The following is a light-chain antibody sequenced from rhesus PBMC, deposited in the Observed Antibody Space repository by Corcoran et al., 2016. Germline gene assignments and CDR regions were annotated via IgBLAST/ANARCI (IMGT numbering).Light chain of an antibody. Sequence: DIQMTQSPSSLSASVGDRVTITCRASQGFSNWLAWYQQKPGKAPKLLIYRASNLETGVPSRFSGSGTGTDFTLTISSLQPEDIATYYSPQHDNSPWTFGQGTKVEIK. V-gene: IGKV1-69*01. CDR2: RAS. CDR3: PQHDNSPWT. CDR1: QGFSNW. J-gene: IGKJ1*01.